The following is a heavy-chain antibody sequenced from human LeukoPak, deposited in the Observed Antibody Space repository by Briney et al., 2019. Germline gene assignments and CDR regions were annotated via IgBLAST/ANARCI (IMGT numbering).Heavy chain of an antibody. Sequence: GGSLRLSRAASGFTFSRYTMNWVRQASGKGRECVLYLSSSGRTIYYADSVKGRFTISRDNAKNSLYLQMNSLRAEDTAVYYCARGSRITMIVVVIYWGRGTLVTVSS. J-gene: IGHJ4*02. CDR2: LSSSGRTI. CDR1: GFTFSRYT. D-gene: IGHD3-22*01. CDR3: ARGSRITMIVVVIY. V-gene: IGHV3-48*04.